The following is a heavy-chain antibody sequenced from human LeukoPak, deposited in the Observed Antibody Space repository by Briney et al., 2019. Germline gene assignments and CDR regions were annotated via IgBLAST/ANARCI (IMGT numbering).Heavy chain of an antibody. J-gene: IGHJ4*02. CDR1: GGSFSGYY. D-gene: IGHD6-19*01. CDR3: ARLGFIAVAGDYVDY. CDR2: INHSGST. V-gene: IGHV4-34*01. Sequence: PSETLSLTCAVYGGSFSGYYWSWIRQPPGKGLEWIGEINHSGSTNYNPSLKSRVTISVDTSKNQFSLKLSSVTAADTAVYYCARLGFIAVAGDYVDYWGQGTLVTVSS.